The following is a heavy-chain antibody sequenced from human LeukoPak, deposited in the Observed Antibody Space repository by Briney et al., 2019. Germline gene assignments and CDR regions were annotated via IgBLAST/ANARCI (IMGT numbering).Heavy chain of an antibody. J-gene: IGHJ5*01. CDR3: VRDADGGNSWFDS. CDR1: GFVFSTHS. Sequence: GGSLRLSCAASGFVFSTHSVNWVRQAPGKGLEWVSWISSSNGDIYYADSVRGRFTISRDDAKNSLYLQMNSLRAEDTAVYYCVRDADGGNSWFDSWGQGTLVTVSS. D-gene: IGHD4-23*01. CDR2: ISSSNGDI. V-gene: IGHV3-21*01.